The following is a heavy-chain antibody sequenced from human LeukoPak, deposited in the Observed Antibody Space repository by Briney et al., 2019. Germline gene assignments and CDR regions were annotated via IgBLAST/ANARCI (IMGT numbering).Heavy chain of an antibody. D-gene: IGHD1-1*01. CDR1: GFSFDDYG. CDR3: ARLGTTGTTSHAFDI. J-gene: IGHJ3*02. CDR2: INWNGGST. Sequence: GGSLRLSCAASGFSFDDYGMSWVRQAPGKGLEWVSGINWNGGSTGYADSVKGRFTISRDNAKNSLYLQMNSLRVEDTAVYYCARLGTTGTTSHAFDIWGQGTMVTVSS. V-gene: IGHV3-20*04.